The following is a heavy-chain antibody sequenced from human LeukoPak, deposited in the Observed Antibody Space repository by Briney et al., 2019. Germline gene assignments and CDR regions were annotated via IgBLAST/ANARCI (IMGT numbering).Heavy chain of an antibody. Sequence: GASVKVSSKASGYTFTSYYMHWVRQAPGQGLEWMGRIIPILGIANYAQKFQGRVTITADKSTSTAYMELSSLRSEDTAVYYCASPRGHQEIEYFQHWGQGTLVTVSS. CDR3: ASPRGHQEIEYFQH. CDR1: GYTFTSYY. CDR2: IIPILGIA. V-gene: IGHV1-69*02. D-gene: IGHD3-10*01. J-gene: IGHJ1*01.